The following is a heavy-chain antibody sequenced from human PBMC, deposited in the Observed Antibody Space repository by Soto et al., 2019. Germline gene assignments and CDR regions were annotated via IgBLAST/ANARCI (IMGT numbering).Heavy chain of an antibody. V-gene: IGHV4-4*02. D-gene: IGHD5-12*01. J-gene: IGHJ4*02. CDR1: SGSVSRPNW. CDR2: INHSGSI. Sequence: SETLSLTCAVSSGSVSRPNWWSWVRQPPGKGLEWIGEINHSGSINYNPPLKSRVTISVDTSKNQFSLKLSSVTDADTATYYCARGTWGLRYDSWGQGTPVTVSS. CDR3: ARGTWGLRYDS.